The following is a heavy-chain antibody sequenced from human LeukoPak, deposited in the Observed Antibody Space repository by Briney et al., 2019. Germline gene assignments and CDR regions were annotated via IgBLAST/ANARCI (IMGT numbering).Heavy chain of an antibody. Sequence: ASVKVSCKASGYTFTSYYMHWVGQAPGQGLEGMGIINPSGGRTSYAQKFQGRVTINRDTYTSTVYMELSSLRSEDTAVYYCARGIGIAAAKFDYWGQGTLVTVSS. CDR2: INPSGGRT. D-gene: IGHD6-13*01. CDR3: ARGIGIAAAKFDY. CDR1: GYTFTSYY. J-gene: IGHJ4*02. V-gene: IGHV1-46*01.